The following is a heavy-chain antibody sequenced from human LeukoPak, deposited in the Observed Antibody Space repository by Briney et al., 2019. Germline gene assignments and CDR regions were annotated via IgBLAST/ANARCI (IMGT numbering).Heavy chain of an antibody. Sequence: GGSLRLSCAASGFTFSSYGMRWVRQAPGKGLEWVAVISYDGSNMYYADSVKGRFTISRDNSKNTHFLQMNSLRAEDTAVYYCAKDLVAAAGNYYYYGMDVWGKGTTVTVSS. CDR3: AKDLVAAAGNYYYYGMDV. CDR1: GFTFSSYG. CDR2: ISYDGSNM. D-gene: IGHD6-13*01. V-gene: IGHV3-30*18. J-gene: IGHJ6*04.